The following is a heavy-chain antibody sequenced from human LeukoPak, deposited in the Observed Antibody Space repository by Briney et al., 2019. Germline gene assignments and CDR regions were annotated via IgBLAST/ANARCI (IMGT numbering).Heavy chain of an antibody. Sequence: PGGSLRLSCAASGFTVSSNYMSWVRQAPGKGLEWVSVIYSGGSTYYADSVKGRFTISRDNSKNTLYLQMNSLRAEDTAVYYCASSTYYYDSSGSEPFDYWGQGTLVTVSS. V-gene: IGHV3-53*01. CDR2: IYSGGST. CDR3: ASSTYYYDSSGSEPFDY. D-gene: IGHD3-22*01. CDR1: GFTVSSNY. J-gene: IGHJ4*02.